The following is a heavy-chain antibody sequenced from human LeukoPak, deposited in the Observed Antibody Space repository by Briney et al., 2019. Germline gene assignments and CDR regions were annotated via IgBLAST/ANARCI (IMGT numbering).Heavy chain of an antibody. CDR3: AREGNCGGDCYFDAFDI. CDR1: GGSISSYY. D-gene: IGHD2-21*02. Sequence: PSETLSLTCTVSGGSISSYYWSWIRQPAGKGLEWIGRIYTSGSTNYNPSLKSRVTMSVDTSKNQFSLKLSSVTAADTAVYYCAREGNCGGDCYFDAFDIWGQGTMVTVSS. CDR2: IYTSGST. J-gene: IGHJ3*02. V-gene: IGHV4-4*07.